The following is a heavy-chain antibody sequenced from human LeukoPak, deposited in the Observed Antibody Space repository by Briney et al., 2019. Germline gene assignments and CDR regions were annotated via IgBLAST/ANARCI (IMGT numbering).Heavy chain of an antibody. D-gene: IGHD2-21*02. CDR1: GGSISSSSYY. CDR3: AKTPVVATADAFDI. Sequence: SETLSLTCTVSGGSISSSSYYWGWIRQPPGKGLEWIGSIYYSGSTYYNPFLKSRVTISVDTSKNQFSLKLSSVTAADTAVYYCAKTPVVATADAFDIWGQGTMVTVSS. V-gene: IGHV4-39*01. CDR2: IYYSGST. J-gene: IGHJ3*02.